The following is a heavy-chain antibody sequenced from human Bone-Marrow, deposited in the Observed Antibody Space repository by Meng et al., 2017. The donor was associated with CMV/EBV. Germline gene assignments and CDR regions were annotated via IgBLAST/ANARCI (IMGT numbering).Heavy chain of an antibody. V-gene: IGHV5-51*01. D-gene: IGHD3-10*01. CDR3: ARHPGGRAGPRYFDF. CDR1: GYSFTSYW. J-gene: IGHJ4*01. Sequence: GESLKISCKGSGYSFTSYWIGWVRQMPGKGLEWMGIIYPGDSDTTYSPSFQGQATLSVDKSIGAAYLKWSGLQASDTAIYYCARHPGGRAGPRYFDFWGQGTLVTVSS. CDR2: IYPGDSDT.